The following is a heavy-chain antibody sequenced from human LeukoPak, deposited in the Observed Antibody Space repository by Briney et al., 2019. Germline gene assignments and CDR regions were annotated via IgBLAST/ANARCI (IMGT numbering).Heavy chain of an antibody. V-gene: IGHV3-53*01. Sequence: GSLRLSCAGSGFNVSSNDMSWVRQAPGKGLEWVSVIYTGGSPYYADSVKGRFTISRDTSKNTLYLQMNSLGAEDTGVYYWASGGGYGDFDYWGQGTLVSVSS. CDR2: IYTGGSP. J-gene: IGHJ4*02. CDR1: GFNVSSND. D-gene: IGHD4-17*01. CDR3: ASGGGYGDFDY.